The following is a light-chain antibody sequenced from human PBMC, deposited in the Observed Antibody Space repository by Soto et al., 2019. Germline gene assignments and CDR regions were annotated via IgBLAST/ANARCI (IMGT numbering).Light chain of an antibody. J-gene: IGLJ3*02. CDR2: DVS. CDR1: SSDVGGYNY. Sequence: QSALTQPRSVSGSPGQSVTISCTGTSSDVGGYNYVSWYQQHPGKAPKLMIYDVSKRPSGVPDPFSGSKSGNTASLTISGLQAEDEADYYCCSYAGTLVFGGGTKLTVL. CDR3: CSYAGTLV. V-gene: IGLV2-11*01.